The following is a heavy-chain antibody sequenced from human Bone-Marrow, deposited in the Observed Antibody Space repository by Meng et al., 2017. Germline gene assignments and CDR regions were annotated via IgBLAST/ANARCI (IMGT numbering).Heavy chain of an antibody. Sequence: QGQVGEGGGEVKKPWASVEGSFKASGYHCPDYWLHWVRRAPGQRLEWMGRINPKSGDTHYAQRFQGRVTMTGDTSISTAYMELSGLRSDDTAMYYCARDEDISAAGKLFGDYWGQGTLVTVSS. CDR2: INPKSGDT. V-gene: IGHV1-2*06. CDR3: ARDEDISAAGKLFGDY. CDR1: GYHCPDYW. J-gene: IGHJ4*02. D-gene: IGHD6-13*01.